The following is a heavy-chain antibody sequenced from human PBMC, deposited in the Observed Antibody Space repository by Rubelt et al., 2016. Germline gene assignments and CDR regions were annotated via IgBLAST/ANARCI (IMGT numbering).Heavy chain of an antibody. V-gene: IGHV3-72*01. Sequence: EVQLVESGGGLIQSGGSLRLSCAASGFTFSDYYMDWVRQAPGKGLEWVGRTRNKANSDTTEYAASVKGRFTISRDDSGKSLLLQMNGLKTEGRAVYYGARGGAGYSLDYWGQGTLVTVSS. CDR2: TRNKANSDTT. D-gene: IGHD2-15*01. CDR3: ARGGAGYSLDY. CDR1: GFTFSDYY. J-gene: IGHJ4*02.